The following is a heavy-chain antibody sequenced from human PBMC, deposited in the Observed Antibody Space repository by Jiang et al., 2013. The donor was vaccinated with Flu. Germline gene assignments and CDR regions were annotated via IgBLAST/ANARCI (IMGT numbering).Heavy chain of an antibody. CDR1: GGSISSGGYY. D-gene: IGHD6-6*01. CDR3: ARHVRSYSSSSFYFQH. CDR2: IYYSGST. V-gene: IGHV4-61*08. J-gene: IGHJ1*01. Sequence: GSGLVKPSQTLSLTCTVSGGSISSGGYYWSWIRQHPGKGLEWIGYIYYSGSTNYNPSLKSRVTISVDTSKNQFSLKLSSVTAADTAVYYCARHVRSYSSSSFYFQHWGQGTLVTVSS.